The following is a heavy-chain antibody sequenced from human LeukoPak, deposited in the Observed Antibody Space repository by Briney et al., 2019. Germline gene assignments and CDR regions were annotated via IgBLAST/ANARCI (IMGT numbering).Heavy chain of an antibody. D-gene: IGHD2-8*01. CDR1: GGSISSSSYY. CDR3: ARHVPYCSNGVRYRVRYFQH. Sequence: PSETLSLTCTVSGGSISSSSYYWGWIRQPPGKGLEWIGSIYYSGSTYYNPSLKSRVTISVDTSKNQFSLKLSSVTAADTAVYYCARHVPYCSNGVRYRVRYFQHWGQGTLVTVSS. CDR2: IYYSGST. V-gene: IGHV4-39*01. J-gene: IGHJ1*01.